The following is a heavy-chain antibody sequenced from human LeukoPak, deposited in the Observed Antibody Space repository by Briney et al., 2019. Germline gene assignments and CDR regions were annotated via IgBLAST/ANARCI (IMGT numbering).Heavy chain of an antibody. Sequence: GGSLRLSCAASGFTFSSYSMNWVRQAPGKGLEWVSSISSSSSYIYYADSVKGRFTISRDNAKNSLYLQMNSLRAEDTAVYYCARGPDYYDSSGYYYGRTDYWGQGTLVTVSS. CDR2: ISSSSSYI. CDR3: ARGPDYYDSSGYYYGRTDY. V-gene: IGHV3-21*01. D-gene: IGHD3-22*01. J-gene: IGHJ4*02. CDR1: GFTFSSYS.